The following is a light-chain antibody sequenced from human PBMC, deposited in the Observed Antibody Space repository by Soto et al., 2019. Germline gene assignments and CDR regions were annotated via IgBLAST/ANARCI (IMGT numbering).Light chain of an antibody. V-gene: IGKV3-11*01. J-gene: IGKJ4*01. CDR1: ESLGKT. Sequence: EIVLTQSPATLSLSPGDRATLSCRASESLGKTLAWYQQKPGQAPRLLIYDVFKRVTGIPARFSGSGSGTDFTLTISSLEPEEFAVYYCQQRNTWPLTFGGGTKVESK. CDR3: QQRNTWPLT. CDR2: DVF.